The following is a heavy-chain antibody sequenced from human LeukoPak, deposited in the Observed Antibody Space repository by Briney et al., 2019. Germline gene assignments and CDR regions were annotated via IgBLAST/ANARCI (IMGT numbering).Heavy chain of an antibody. CDR3: ARDGYSSSWNWFDP. J-gene: IGHJ5*02. Sequence: ASVKVSCKASGYTFTSYGISWVRQAPGQGLEWMGWISAYNGNTNYAQKLQGRVTMTTDTSTSTTYMELRSLRSDDTAVYYCARDGYSSSWNWFDPWGQGTLVTVSS. D-gene: IGHD6-13*01. V-gene: IGHV1-18*01. CDR2: ISAYNGNT. CDR1: GYTFTSYG.